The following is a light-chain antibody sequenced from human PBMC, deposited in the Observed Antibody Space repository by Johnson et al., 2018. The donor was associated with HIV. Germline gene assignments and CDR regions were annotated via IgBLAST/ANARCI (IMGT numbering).Light chain of an antibody. CDR1: SSNIGNNY. V-gene: IGLV1-51*02. CDR2: ENN. J-gene: IGLJ1*01. Sequence: QSVLTQPPLVSAAPGQKVTISCSGSSSNIGNNYVSWYQQLPGTAPKLLIYENNKRPSGIPDRFSGSKSGTSATMGINGLQTGDEADYFCGTWDNSLNVYVFGTATKVTVL. CDR3: GTWDNSLNVYV.